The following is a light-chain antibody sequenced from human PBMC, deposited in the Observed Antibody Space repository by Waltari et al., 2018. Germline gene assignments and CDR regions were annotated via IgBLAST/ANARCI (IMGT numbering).Light chain of an antibody. Sequence: EIVLTQSPGTLSSSPGDRATLSCRASQSLSSYLAWYQQKPGQAPRLLIYAVSDRATGIPDKFSGSGSGTDFTLTISRLEPEDFAVYYCQQYRSSPGTFGQGTKVEIK. V-gene: IGKV3-20*01. CDR1: QSLSSY. J-gene: IGKJ1*01. CDR3: QQYRSSPGT. CDR2: AVS.